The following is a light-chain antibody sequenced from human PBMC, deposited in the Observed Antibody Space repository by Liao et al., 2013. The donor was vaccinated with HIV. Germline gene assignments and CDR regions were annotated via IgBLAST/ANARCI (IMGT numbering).Light chain of an antibody. V-gene: IGLV3-21*01. Sequence: SYELTQPPSVSVAPGKTARITCGGNNIGSKSVHWYQQKPGQAPVVVIYYDSDRPSGIPERFSGSNSGNTATLTISRVEAGDEADYYCQVWDSSSDQYVFGIGTKVTV. CDR1: NIGSKS. CDR2: YDS. J-gene: IGLJ1*01. CDR3: QVWDSSSDQYV.